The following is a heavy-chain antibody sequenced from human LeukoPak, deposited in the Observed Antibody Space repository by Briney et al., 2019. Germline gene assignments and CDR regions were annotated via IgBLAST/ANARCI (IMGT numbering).Heavy chain of an antibody. CDR3: ARDFRVYYDSSGYPSAPGAFDI. J-gene: IGHJ3*02. V-gene: IGHV4-4*02. CDR2: IYNSGRT. D-gene: IGHD3-22*01. CDR1: GGSISSSNW. Sequence: SETLSLTCAASGGSISSSNWWSWVRQPPGKGLEWMGEIYNSGRTNYNPSLKSRVTISVDTSKNQFSLKLSSVTAADTAVYYCARDFRVYYDSSGYPSAPGAFDIWGQGTMVTVSS.